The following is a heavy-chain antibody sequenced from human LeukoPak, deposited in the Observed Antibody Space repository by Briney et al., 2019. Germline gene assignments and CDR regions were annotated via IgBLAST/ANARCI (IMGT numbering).Heavy chain of an antibody. CDR1: GFTLSGYW. D-gene: IGHD6-6*01. Sequence: PGGSLRLSCAASGFTLSGYWMSWVRQAPGKGLEWVANIKQDGSEKYYVDSVKGRFTISRDNAKNSLYLQMNSLRAEDTAVYYCARSSYSSSSSVWGQGTMVTVSS. V-gene: IGHV3-7*03. CDR3: ARSSYSSSSSV. J-gene: IGHJ3*01. CDR2: IKQDGSEK.